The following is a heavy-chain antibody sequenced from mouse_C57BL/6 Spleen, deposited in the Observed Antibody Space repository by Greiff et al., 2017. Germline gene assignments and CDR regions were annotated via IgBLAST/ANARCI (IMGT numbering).Heavy chain of an antibody. CDR1: GYTFTSYW. J-gene: IGHJ3*01. CDR3: ARRYDYALAY. CDR2: IYPGSGST. D-gene: IGHD2-4*01. V-gene: IGHV1-55*01. Sequence: VQLQQPGAELVKPGASVKMSCKASGYTFTSYWITWVKQRPGQGLEWIGDIYPGSGSTNYTEKFKSKATLTVDTSSSTAYMQSSSLTSEDYAVYCCARRYDYALAYWGQGTLVTVSA.